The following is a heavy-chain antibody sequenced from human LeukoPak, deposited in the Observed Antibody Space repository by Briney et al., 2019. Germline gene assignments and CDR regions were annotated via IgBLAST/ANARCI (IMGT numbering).Heavy chain of an antibody. V-gene: IGHV3-30*02. J-gene: IGHJ4*02. CDR2: IRYDGSNK. D-gene: IGHD5-18*01. CDR1: GFTFSSYW. CDR3: AKDRSRGYSYGGFDY. Sequence: GGSLRLSCAASGFTFSSYWMSWVRQAPGKGLEWVAFIRYDGSNKYYADSVKGRFTISRDNSKNTLYLQMNSLRAEDTAVYYCAKDRSRGYSYGGFDYWGQGTLVTVSS.